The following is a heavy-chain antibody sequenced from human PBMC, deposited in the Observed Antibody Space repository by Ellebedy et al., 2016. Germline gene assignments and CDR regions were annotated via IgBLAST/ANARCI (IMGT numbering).Heavy chain of an antibody. CDR2: AHFHGGT. J-gene: IGHJ4*02. V-gene: IGHV4-59*12. D-gene: IGHD3-10*01. CDR1: GAFINSYS. CDR3: ARGIDSYGVGRY. Sequence: SETLSLTXSVSGAFINSYSWSWVRQAPGKGLEWIGHAHFHGGTRYKASLESRVTISFNAAKNQIFLRLTSVTAADTAVYYCARGIDSYGVGRYWGQGTLVTVSS.